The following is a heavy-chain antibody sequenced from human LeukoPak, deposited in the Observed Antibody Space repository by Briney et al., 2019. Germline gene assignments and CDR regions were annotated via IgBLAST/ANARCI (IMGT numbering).Heavy chain of an antibody. CDR3: ARARGDIVVVVAATYWYFDL. CDR1: GGSISSSSYY. J-gene: IGHJ2*01. V-gene: IGHV4-39*07. D-gene: IGHD2-15*01. Sequence: SETLSLTCTVSGGSISSSSYYWGWIRQPPGKGLEWIGSIYYSGSTYYNPSLKSRVTISVDTSKNQFSLKLSSVTAADTAVYYCARARGDIVVVVAATYWYFDLWGRGTLVTVSS. CDR2: IYYSGST.